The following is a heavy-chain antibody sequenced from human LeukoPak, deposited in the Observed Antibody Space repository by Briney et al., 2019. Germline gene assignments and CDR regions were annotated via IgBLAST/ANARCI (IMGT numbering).Heavy chain of an antibody. CDR2: INPNSGGT. D-gene: IGHD2-2*01. J-gene: IGHJ6*02. Sequence: GASVKVSCKASGYTFTGYYMHWVRQAPGQGLEWMGWINPNSGGTNYARKFQGWVTMTRDTSISTAYMELSRLRSDDTAVYYCARYGCSSTSCGPDYYYYYGMDVWGQGTTVTVSS. V-gene: IGHV1-2*04. CDR3: ARYGCSSTSCGPDYYYYYGMDV. CDR1: GYTFTGYY.